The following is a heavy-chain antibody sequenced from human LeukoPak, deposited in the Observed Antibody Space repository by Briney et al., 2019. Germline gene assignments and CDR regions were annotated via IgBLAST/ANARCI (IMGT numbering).Heavy chain of an antibody. D-gene: IGHD2-15*01. CDR3: ARGGYSDY. J-gene: IGHJ4*02. CDR2: ISAYNGNT. Sequence: ASVKVSCKASGYTFTNYAFSWVRQAPGQGLEWMGWISAYNGNTNYAQKLQGRVTMATDTSTSTAFLELRGLRSDDTAVYYCARGGYSDYWGQGTLVTVSS. V-gene: IGHV1-18*01. CDR1: GYTFTNYA.